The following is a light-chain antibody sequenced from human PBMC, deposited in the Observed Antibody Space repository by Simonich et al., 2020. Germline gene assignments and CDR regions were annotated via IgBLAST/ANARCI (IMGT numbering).Light chain of an antibody. J-gene: IGKJ4*01. Sequence: AIQLTQSPSSLSASVGDRVTITCRASQGIRSALAWYQHKPGKAPKLLIYDASSLESGVPSRFSGSGSGTDFTLTISSLQPEDFATYYCQQFNSYPLTFGGGTKVEIK. CDR3: QQFNSYPLT. CDR1: QGIRSA. CDR2: DAS. V-gene: IGKV1-13*02.